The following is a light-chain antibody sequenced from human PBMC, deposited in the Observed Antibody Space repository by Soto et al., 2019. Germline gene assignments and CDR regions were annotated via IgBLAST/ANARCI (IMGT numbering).Light chain of an antibody. Sequence: QSALTQPASVSGPPGQSITISCTGTSSDVGAYNYVSWYQHHPGKAPRLVIYDVTNRPSGISDRFSGSKSGNTASLTISGLLAEDEADYYCTSYTITSTYVFGTGTKLTVL. CDR1: SSDVGAYNY. CDR2: DVT. V-gene: IGLV2-14*01. CDR3: TSYTITSTYV. J-gene: IGLJ1*01.